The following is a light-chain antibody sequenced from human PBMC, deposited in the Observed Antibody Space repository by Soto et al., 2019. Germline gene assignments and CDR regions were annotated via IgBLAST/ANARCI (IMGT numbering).Light chain of an antibody. V-gene: IGKV3-11*01. J-gene: IGKJ4*01. CDR2: DAS. CDR3: QQRSNWPFT. CDR1: QSISSF. Sequence: ETVLTQSPATLSLSPGERATLSCRASQSISSFLAWYQQKSGQAPRLLIYDASNRATGIPARFSGSGSGTDFTLTISSLEPEDFAVYYCQQRSNWPFTFGGGTKVEIK.